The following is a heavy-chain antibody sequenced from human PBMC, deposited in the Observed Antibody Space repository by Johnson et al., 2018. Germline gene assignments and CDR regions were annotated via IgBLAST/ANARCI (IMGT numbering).Heavy chain of an antibody. D-gene: IGHD6-25*01. J-gene: IGHJ6*03. CDR3: ANDPFSSGDQYYMDV. Sequence: QVQLVQSGGGVVQXGRSLRLXCAASGFTFSSYAMHWVRQAPGKGPEWVAVISYDGSNKYYADSVKGRFTISRDNSKNTLYLQMNSLRAEDTAVYYCANDPFSSGDQYYMDVWGKGTTVTVSS. V-gene: IGHV3-30-3*02. CDR2: ISYDGSNK. CDR1: GFTFSSYA.